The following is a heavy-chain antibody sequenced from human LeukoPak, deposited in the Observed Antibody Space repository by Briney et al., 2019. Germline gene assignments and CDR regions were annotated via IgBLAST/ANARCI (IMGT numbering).Heavy chain of an antibody. V-gene: IGHV3-74*01. CDR1: GFTFSSYW. CDR2: IRSDGST. Sequence: GGSLRLSCAASGFTFSSYWMHWVRQAPGKGLVWVSRIRSDGSTRYADSVKGRFTVSRDNVKNTVSLQMNSLRAEDTGVYYCARAPSEIGGYYPEYFRHWGQGTLVIVSS. D-gene: IGHD3-22*01. J-gene: IGHJ1*01. CDR3: ARAPSEIGGYYPEYFRH.